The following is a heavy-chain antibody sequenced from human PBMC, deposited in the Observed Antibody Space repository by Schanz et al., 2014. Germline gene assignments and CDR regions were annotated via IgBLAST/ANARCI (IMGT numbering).Heavy chain of an antibody. CDR1: GYSFSTYA. Sequence: QVHLVQSESELKNPGASVKVSCKTSGYSFSTYAMNWVRQAPGQGLEWMGWINTNTGNPTYAQGFTGRFVFSLDTSVSTAYLQISSLKAEDTAAYYCTTETIAMAGTFSIWGQGTLVTVSS. CDR3: TTETIAMAGTFSI. V-gene: IGHV7-4-1*02. J-gene: IGHJ4*02. CDR2: INTNTGNP. D-gene: IGHD6-19*01.